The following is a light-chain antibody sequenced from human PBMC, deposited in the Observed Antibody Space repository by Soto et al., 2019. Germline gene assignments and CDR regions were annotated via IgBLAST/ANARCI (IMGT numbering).Light chain of an antibody. Sequence: QSVLTQPPSVSGAPGQRVTISCAGSSSDIGAGHDVHWYQQLPGTAPKLLIYGNTNRPSGVPDRFSGSKSGASASLAITGVQAEDEADYHCQSFDASLRGGVFGGGTTLTVL. CDR1: SSDIGAGHD. J-gene: IGLJ3*02. V-gene: IGLV1-40*01. CDR2: GNT. CDR3: QSFDASLRGGV.